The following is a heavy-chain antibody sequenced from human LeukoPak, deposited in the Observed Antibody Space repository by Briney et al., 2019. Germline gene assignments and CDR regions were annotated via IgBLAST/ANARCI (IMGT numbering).Heavy chain of an antibody. Sequence: ASVKVSCKASGYSFTGHYMHWVRQAPGQGLEWMGWINPKSGGTNYAQKFQGRVTMTRDTSISTAYMDMSSLRSDDTAVYYCARMTVSGRDNWFDPWGQGTLVNVSS. J-gene: IGHJ5*02. CDR1: GYSFTGHY. CDR3: ARMTVSGRDNWFDP. V-gene: IGHV1-2*02. D-gene: IGHD6-19*01. CDR2: INPKSGGT.